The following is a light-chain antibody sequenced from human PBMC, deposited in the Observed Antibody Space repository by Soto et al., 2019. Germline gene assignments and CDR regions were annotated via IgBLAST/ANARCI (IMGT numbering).Light chain of an antibody. CDR3: QQSNNWPWT. CDR2: DAS. J-gene: IGKJ1*01. V-gene: IGKV3-15*01. Sequence: EVPITQSPATLSVSPGERATRSGRASQSVSGKLAWYQQKPGQAPRLLIYDASTRATGIPARFSGSGSGTEFTLTISSLQSEDFAVYYCQQSNNWPWTFGQGTKVDVK. CDR1: QSVSGK.